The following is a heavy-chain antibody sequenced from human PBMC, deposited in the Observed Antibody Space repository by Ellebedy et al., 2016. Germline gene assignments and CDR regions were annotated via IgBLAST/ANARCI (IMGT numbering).Heavy chain of an antibody. J-gene: IGHJ3*01. CDR2: MSSSTQTI. D-gene: IGHD4-17*01. Sequence: GGSLRLSCAASGFSFTIYNMNWVRQAPGKGLEWVSYMSSSTQTIYYAYSVKGRFTISRDNAKNSLYLQMSGLRAEDTAVYYCARDRTYGDYVSDALDLWGQGTMVTVSS. V-gene: IGHV3-48*01. CDR3: ARDRTYGDYVSDALDL. CDR1: GFSFTIYN.